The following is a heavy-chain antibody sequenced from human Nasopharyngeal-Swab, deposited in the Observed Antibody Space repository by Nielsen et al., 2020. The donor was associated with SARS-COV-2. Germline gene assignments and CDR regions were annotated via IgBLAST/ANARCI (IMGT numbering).Heavy chain of an antibody. CDR2: INSDGSST. V-gene: IGHV3-74*01. Sequence: GGSLRLSCAASGFTFSSYWMHWVRQAPGKGLVWVSRINSDGSSTSYADSVKGRFTTSRDNARNTLYLHMYSLRDDDTAVYYCATAGNYRSDNWGQGTLVTVSS. J-gene: IGHJ4*02. CDR1: GFTFSSYW. D-gene: IGHD1-1*01. CDR3: ATAGNYRSDN.